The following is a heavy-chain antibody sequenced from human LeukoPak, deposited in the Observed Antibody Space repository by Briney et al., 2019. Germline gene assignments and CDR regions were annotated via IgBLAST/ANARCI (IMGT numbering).Heavy chain of an antibody. V-gene: IGHV3-23*01. CDR3: AKADYGGNSYISRPFGAFDI. CDR1: GFTFSSYA. Sequence: PGGSLRLSCAASGFTFSSYAVSWVRQAPGKGLEWVSAISGSGGSTYYADSVKGRFTISRDNSKNTLYLQMNSLRAEDTAVYYCAKADYGGNSYISRPFGAFDIWGQGTMVTVSS. D-gene: IGHD4-23*01. J-gene: IGHJ3*02. CDR2: ISGSGGST.